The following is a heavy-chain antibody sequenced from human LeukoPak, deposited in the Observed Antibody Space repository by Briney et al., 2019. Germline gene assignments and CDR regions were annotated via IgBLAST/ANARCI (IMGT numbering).Heavy chain of an antibody. CDR1: GFSFTNYA. D-gene: IGHD6-13*01. CDR3: AGSWYSGPFDY. CDR2: ISPNGDDT. Sequence: GGSLRLSCVASGFSFTNYAMAWVRQAPGKGLEWVSAISPNGDDTYYADSVRGRFTISRDNSKNTLYLQMNSLRAEDTAVYYCAGSWYSGPFDYWGQGTLVTVSS. J-gene: IGHJ4*02. V-gene: IGHV3-23*01.